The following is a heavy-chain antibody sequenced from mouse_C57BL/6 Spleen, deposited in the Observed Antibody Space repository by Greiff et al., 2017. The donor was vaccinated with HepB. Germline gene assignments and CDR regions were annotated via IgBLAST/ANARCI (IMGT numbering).Heavy chain of an antibody. CDR1: GYTFTSYW. CDR3: ARRAYYGSSMDY. J-gene: IGHJ4*01. Sequence: VQLQQPGAELVMPGASVKLSCKASGYTFTSYWMHWVKQRPGQGLEWIGEIDPSDSYTNYNQKFKGKSTLTVDKSSSTAYMQLSSLTSEDSAVYYCARRAYYGSSMDYWGQGTSVTVAS. D-gene: IGHD1-1*01. V-gene: IGHV1-69*01. CDR2: IDPSDSYT.